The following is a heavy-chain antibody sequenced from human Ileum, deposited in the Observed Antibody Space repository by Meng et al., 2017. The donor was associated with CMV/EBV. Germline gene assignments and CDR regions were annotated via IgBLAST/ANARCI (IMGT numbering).Heavy chain of an antibody. V-gene: IGHV3-23*01. Sequence: GESLKISCAASGFTFSSYAMSWVRQAPGKGLEWVSGISGSGGSTYYADSVKGRFTISRDNSKNTLYLQMNSLRVEDTAVYYCAKDRDVVVPAASWGYYGMDVWGQGNTVTGAS. CDR1: GFTFSSYA. CDR3: AKDRDVVVPAASWGYYGMDV. J-gene: IGHJ6*02. D-gene: IGHD2-2*01. CDR2: ISGSGGST.